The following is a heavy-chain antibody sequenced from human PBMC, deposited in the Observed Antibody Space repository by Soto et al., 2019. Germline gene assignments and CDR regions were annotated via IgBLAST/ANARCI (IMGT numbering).Heavy chain of an antibody. CDR3: ARNYDSSGYFYPFDY. Sequence: TSETLSLTCAVSGGSSSSGGYSWSWIRQPPGKGLEWIGYIYHTGTTYYNTSLKSRVTISVDRSKNQFSLKLSSVTAADTAVYYCARNYDSSGYFYPFDYWGQGTLVTVSS. CDR1: GGSSSSGGYS. D-gene: IGHD3-22*01. J-gene: IGHJ4*02. V-gene: IGHV4-30-2*01. CDR2: IYHTGTT.